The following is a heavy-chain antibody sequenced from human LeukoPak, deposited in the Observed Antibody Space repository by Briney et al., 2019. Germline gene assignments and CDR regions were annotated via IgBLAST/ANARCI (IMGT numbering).Heavy chain of an antibody. J-gene: IGHJ3*01. Sequence: SETLSLTCTVSGGSISSSSYYWGWIRQPPGKGLEWIGSIYYSGSTYYNPSLKSRVSISVDTSKNQFSLRLSSVTAADTAIYYCAKSLYCGDDCFWGPGTMVTVSS. CDR1: GGSISSSSYY. CDR2: IYYSGST. CDR3: AKSLYCGDDCF. D-gene: IGHD2-21*02. V-gene: IGHV4-39*07.